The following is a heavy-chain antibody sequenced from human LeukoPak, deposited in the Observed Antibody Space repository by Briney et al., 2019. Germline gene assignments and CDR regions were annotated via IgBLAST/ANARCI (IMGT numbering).Heavy chain of an antibody. CDR2: IYYSGST. Sequence: SETLSFTCTVSGSSISSYYWSWIRQPPGKGLEWIGYIYYSGSTNYNPSLKSRVTISVDTSKNQFSLKLSSVTAADTAVYYCARRGYYYDSSGYHGWAFDIWGQGTMVTVSS. CDR3: ARRGYYYDSSGYHGWAFDI. J-gene: IGHJ3*02. CDR1: GSSISSYY. V-gene: IGHV4-59*08. D-gene: IGHD3-22*01.